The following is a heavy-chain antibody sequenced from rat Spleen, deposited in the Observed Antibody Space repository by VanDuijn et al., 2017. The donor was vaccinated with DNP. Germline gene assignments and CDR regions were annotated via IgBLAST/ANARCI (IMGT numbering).Heavy chain of an antibody. Sequence: EVQLVESGGGLVQPGGSLRLSCAASGFTFSDYGMAWVRQAPKKSLEWVATISSNGGTTYYRDSVKGRFTISRDNARSTLYLQMNSLRSEDMATYYCVRWDYGMYGFDYWGQGVMVTVSS. J-gene: IGHJ2*01. CDR3: VRWDYGMYGFDY. D-gene: IGHD1-11*01. CDR1: GFTFSDYG. V-gene: IGHV5-7*01. CDR2: ISSNGGTT.